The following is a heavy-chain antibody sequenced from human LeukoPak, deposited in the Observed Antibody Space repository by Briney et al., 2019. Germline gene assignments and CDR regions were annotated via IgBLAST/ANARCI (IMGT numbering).Heavy chain of an antibody. CDR2: INSDGSST. CDR3: ARRWFGESDAFDI. V-gene: IGHV3-74*01. Sequence: GGSLRPSCAASGFTFSSYSMNWVRQAPGKGLVWVSRINSDGSSTSYADSVKGRFTISRDNAKNTLYLQMNSLRAEDTAVYYCARRWFGESDAFDIWGQGTMVTVSS. J-gene: IGHJ3*02. D-gene: IGHD3-10*01. CDR1: GFTFSSYS.